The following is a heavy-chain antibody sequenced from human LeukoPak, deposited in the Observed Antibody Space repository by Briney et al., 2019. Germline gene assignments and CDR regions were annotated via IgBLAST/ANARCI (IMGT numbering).Heavy chain of an antibody. CDR3: ASDRGYSLNPFDY. V-gene: IGHV3-30-3*01. J-gene: IGHJ4*02. CDR2: ISYDGSNK. Sequence: GGSLRLSCAASGFTFSSYAMHWVRQAPGKGLEWVAVISYDGSNKYYADSVKGRFTISRDNSKNALYLQMNSLRAEDTAVYYCASDRGYSLNPFDYWGQGTLVTVSS. D-gene: IGHD5-18*01. CDR1: GFTFSSYA.